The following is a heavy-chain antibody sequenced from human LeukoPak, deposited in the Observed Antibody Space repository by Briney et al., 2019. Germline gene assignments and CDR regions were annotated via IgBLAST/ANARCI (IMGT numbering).Heavy chain of an antibody. V-gene: IGHV3-23*01. CDR1: GFTFNTYA. CDR2: ISGSGGST. Sequence: PGRSLRLSCVASGFTFNTYAIHWVRQAPGKGLEWVSDISGSGGSTYYADSVKGRFTISRDNSKNTMYLQMNSLRAEDTAVYYCAKRIQSAMAMGYWGQGTLVTVSS. J-gene: IGHJ4*02. D-gene: IGHD5-18*01. CDR3: AKRIQSAMAMGY.